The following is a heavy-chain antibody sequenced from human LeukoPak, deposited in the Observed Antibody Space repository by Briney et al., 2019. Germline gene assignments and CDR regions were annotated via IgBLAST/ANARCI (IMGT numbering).Heavy chain of an antibody. J-gene: IGHJ3*01. CDR3: ARAPATYAVSPGAFDV. Sequence: PGGSLRLSCAASGFTFSDFFMTWIRQAPGKGLEWVSYISGSGSTKFYADSVKGQFTISRDNAKDSLYLQMSSLRLEDTALYYCARAPATYAVSPGAFDVWGHGTMVTVSS. D-gene: IGHD2-8*01. CDR2: ISGSGSTK. CDR1: GFTFSDFF. V-gene: IGHV3-11*04.